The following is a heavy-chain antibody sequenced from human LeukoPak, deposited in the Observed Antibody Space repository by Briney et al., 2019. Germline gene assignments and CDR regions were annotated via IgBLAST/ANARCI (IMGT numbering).Heavy chain of an antibody. D-gene: IGHD3-9*01. CDR3: AREPNYDILTGASRYCYYMDV. CDR1: GGTFSSYA. CDR2: IIPIFGTA. Sequence: SVKVSCKASGGTFSSYAISWVRQARGQGLEWMGGIIPIFGTANYAQKLQGRVTITADESTSTAYMELSSLRSEDTAVYYCAREPNYDILTGASRYCYYMDVSGKGTTVTVSS. J-gene: IGHJ6*03. V-gene: IGHV1-69*01.